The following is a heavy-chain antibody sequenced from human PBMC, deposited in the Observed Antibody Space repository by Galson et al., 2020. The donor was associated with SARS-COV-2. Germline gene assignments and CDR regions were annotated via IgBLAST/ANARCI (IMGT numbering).Heavy chain of an antibody. CDR2: IYYSGST. V-gene: IGHV4-31*11. CDR1: GGSISSGGYY. CDR3: ARVEQQLARGGHYYYMDV. J-gene: IGHJ6*03. D-gene: IGHD6-13*01. Sequence: SETLSLTCAVSGGSISSGGYYWSWIRQHPGKGLEWIGYIYYSGSTYYNPSLKSRVTISVDTSKNQFSLKLSSVTAADTAVYYCARVEQQLARGGHYYYMDVWGKGTTVTISS.